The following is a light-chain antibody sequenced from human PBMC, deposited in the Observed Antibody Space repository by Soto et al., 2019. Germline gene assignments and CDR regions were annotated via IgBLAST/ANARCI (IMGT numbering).Light chain of an antibody. CDR2: DVS. CDR1: SSDVGGYNY. V-gene: IGLV2-14*01. Sequence: QSALTQPASVSGSTGQLITISCTRTSSDVGGYNYVSWYQQHPGKAPKLMIYDVSNRPSGFSNRFSGSKSGNTASLTISGLQAEDEADYYCSSYTSSSTVVFGGGTKLTVL. J-gene: IGLJ2*01. CDR3: SSYTSSSTVV.